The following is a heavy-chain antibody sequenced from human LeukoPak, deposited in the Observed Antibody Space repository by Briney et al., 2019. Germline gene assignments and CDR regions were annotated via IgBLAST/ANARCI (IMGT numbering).Heavy chain of an antibody. Sequence: SVKVSCKASGYTFTSYGISWVRQAPGQGLEWMGWISAYNGNTNYAQKLQGRVTMPTDTSTSTAYMELRSLRSDDTAVYYCAREAYDFWSGTPNYGMDVWGQGTTVTVSS. CDR1: GYTFTSYG. CDR2: ISAYNGNT. V-gene: IGHV1-18*01. D-gene: IGHD3-3*01. CDR3: AREAYDFWSGTPNYGMDV. J-gene: IGHJ6*02.